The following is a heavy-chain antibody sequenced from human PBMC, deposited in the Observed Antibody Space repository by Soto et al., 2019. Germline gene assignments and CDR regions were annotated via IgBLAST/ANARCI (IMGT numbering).Heavy chain of an antibody. J-gene: IGHJ4*02. V-gene: IGHV4-34*01. CDR2: INHSGST. CDR3: ARDKITGLFDY. CDR1: GGSFSGYY. Sequence: QVQLQQWGAGLLKPSETLSLTCAVYGGSFSGYYWTWIRQPPGTGLEWIGEINHSGSTNYTPSLKSRVTISVDTSKNLFSLKLTSVPAADTAVYYCARDKITGLFDYWGQGTLVTVSS. D-gene: IGHD2-8*02.